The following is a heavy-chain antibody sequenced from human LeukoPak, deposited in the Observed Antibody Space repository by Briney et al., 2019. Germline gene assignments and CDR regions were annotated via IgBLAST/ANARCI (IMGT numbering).Heavy chain of an antibody. CDR3: ARDGELGSPADAFDI. Sequence: PGGSLRLSCAASGFSFNKYAMTWVRQSPGKGLEWVAVIIPSGGRTYYADSVKGRFTISRDNAKRSLYLQMNSQRAEDTAVYYCARDGELGSPADAFDIWGQGTMVTVSS. CDR1: GFSFNKYA. J-gene: IGHJ3*02. V-gene: IGHV3-23*01. D-gene: IGHD1-26*01. CDR2: IIPSGGRT.